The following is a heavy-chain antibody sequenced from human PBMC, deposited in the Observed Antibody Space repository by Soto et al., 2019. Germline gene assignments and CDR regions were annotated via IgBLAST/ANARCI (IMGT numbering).Heavy chain of an antibody. Sequence: ASVQVSCKASGGTFSSYAISWVRQAPGQGLEWMGGIIPIFGTANYAQKFQGRVTITADESTSTAYMELSSLRSEDTAVYYCARYCSSTSCYSGDYYYGMDVWGQGTTVTVSS. CDR3: ARYCSSTSCYSGDYYYGMDV. CDR1: GGTFSSYA. CDR2: IIPIFGTA. J-gene: IGHJ6*02. D-gene: IGHD2-2*01. V-gene: IGHV1-69*13.